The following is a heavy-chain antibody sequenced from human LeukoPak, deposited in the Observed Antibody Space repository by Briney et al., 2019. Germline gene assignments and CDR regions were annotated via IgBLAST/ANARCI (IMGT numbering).Heavy chain of an antibody. CDR2: IYYSGST. CDR3: ARDPTRGYYYYGMDV. J-gene: IGHJ6*02. CDR1: GGSISSYY. D-gene: IGHD3-16*01. V-gene: IGHV4-59*12. Sequence: SETLSLTCTVSGGSISSYYWSWIRQPPGKGLEWIGYIYYSGSTNYNPSLKSRVTISVDTSKNQFSLKLSSVTAADTAVYYCARDPTRGYYYYGMDVWGQGTTVTVPS.